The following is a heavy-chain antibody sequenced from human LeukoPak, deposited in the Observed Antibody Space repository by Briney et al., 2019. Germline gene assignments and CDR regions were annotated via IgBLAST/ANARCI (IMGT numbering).Heavy chain of an antibody. CDR3: ARERVRYVANWFDP. D-gene: IGHD3-9*01. J-gene: IGHJ5*02. V-gene: IGHV4-34*01. CDR2: IDHSGST. Sequence: SETLSLTCAVYGGSFSGYYWSWIRQPPGKGLEWIGEIDHSGSTNYNPSLKSRVTISVDTSKNQFSLKLSSVTAADTAVYYCARERVRYVANWFDPWGQGTLVTVSS. CDR1: GGSFSGYY.